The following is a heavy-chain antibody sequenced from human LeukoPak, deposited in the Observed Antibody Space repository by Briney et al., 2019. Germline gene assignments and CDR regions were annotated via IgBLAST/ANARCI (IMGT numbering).Heavy chain of an antibody. CDR3: AEPPGY. V-gene: IGHV1-2*02. J-gene: IGHJ4*02. D-gene: IGHD1-14*01. CDR1: GYTFTAYY. Sequence: ASVKVSCKVSGYTFTAYYMHWVRQVPGQGLERMGWINPNSGDTNYAQKFQGRVTMTRDTSISTGYMELTSLRSDDTAVYYCAEPPGYWGQGTLVTVSS. CDR2: INPNSGDT.